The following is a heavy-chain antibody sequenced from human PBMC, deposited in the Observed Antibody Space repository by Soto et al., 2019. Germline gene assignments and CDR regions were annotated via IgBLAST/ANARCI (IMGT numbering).Heavy chain of an antibody. Sequence: GESLKICCKGSGYSFTTYWLAWVRQMPGKGLEWMGIIYPGDSDARYSPSFQGQVTFSADKSITTAYLQWSSLKASDTAMYYCARGNEDGHDYCHLLDVCAQGSTVTVS. V-gene: IGHV5-51*01. J-gene: IGHJ6*02. D-gene: IGHD4-17*01. CDR1: GYSFTTYW. CDR2: IYPGDSDA. CDR3: ARGNEDGHDYCHLLDV.